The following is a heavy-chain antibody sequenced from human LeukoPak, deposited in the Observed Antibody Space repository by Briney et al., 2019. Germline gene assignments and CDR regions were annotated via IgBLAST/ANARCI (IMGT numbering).Heavy chain of an antibody. CDR3: ARDTSRGGYDFGGDFDY. D-gene: IGHD5-12*01. CDR1: GGSISSGGYY. J-gene: IGHJ4*02. V-gene: IGHV4-31*03. CDR2: IYYSGST. Sequence: SETLSLTCTVSGGSISSGGYYWRWIRQHPGKGLEWIGYIYYSGSTYYNPSLKSRVTISVDTSKNQFSLKLSSVTAADTAVYYCARDTSRGGYDFGGDFDYWGQGTLVTVSS.